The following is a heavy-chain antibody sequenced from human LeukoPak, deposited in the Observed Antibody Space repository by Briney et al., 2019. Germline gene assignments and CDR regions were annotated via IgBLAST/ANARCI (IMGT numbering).Heavy chain of an antibody. CDR1: GFRFSDYG. D-gene: IGHD3-10*01. CDR3: AKYVSYGSGDAFDI. CDR2: IWFDGTET. V-gene: IGHV3-30*02. J-gene: IGHJ3*02. Sequence: GGSLRLSCAASGFRFSDYGIHWLRQAPDKGLEWVAVIWFDGTETHYGDSVQGRFNISRDNSKNTLYLQMNSLRAEDTAVYYCAKYVSYGSGDAFDIWGQGTMVTVSS.